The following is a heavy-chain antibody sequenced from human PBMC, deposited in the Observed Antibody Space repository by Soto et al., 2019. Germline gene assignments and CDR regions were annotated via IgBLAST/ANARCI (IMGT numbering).Heavy chain of an antibody. Sequence: VHLVQSGPDLKRPGASMKVSCKASGYTFTSYGISWVRQAPGQGLEWMAWISPLKGRTQYSQKAQGRVTLSTDTSSNTAYMEMTTLRVDDTAVYYCARDYGDRPEYFKPWGQGTLVTVS. V-gene: IGHV1-18*04. D-gene: IGHD4-17*01. CDR1: GYTFTSYG. CDR3: ARDYGDRPEYFKP. CDR2: ISPLKGRT. J-gene: IGHJ1*01.